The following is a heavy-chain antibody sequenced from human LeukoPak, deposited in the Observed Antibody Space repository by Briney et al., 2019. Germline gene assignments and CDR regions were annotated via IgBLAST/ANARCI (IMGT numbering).Heavy chain of an antibody. Sequence: SETLSLTCTVSGGSISSYYWSWIRQRPGKGLEWIGYIYYSGSTNYNPSLKSRVTISVDTSKNQFSLKLSSVTAADTAVYYCASGIAAAGTPFDYWGQGTLVTVSS. CDR2: IYYSGST. CDR1: GGSISSYY. CDR3: ASGIAAAGTPFDY. J-gene: IGHJ4*02. V-gene: IGHV4-59*01. D-gene: IGHD6-13*01.